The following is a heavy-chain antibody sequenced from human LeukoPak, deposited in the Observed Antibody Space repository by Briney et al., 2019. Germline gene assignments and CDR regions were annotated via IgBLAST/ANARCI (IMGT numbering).Heavy chain of an antibody. CDR3: ASLSLAAAGQKAFDP. D-gene: IGHD6-13*01. CDR2: INHSGST. J-gene: IGHJ5*02. V-gene: IGHV4-34*01. CDR1: GGSFSGYY. Sequence: SETLSLTCAVYGGSFSGYYWSWIRQPPGKGLEWIGEINHSGSTNYNPSLKSRVTISVDTSKNQFSLKLSSVTAADTAVYYCASLSLAAAGQKAFDPWGQGTLATVSS.